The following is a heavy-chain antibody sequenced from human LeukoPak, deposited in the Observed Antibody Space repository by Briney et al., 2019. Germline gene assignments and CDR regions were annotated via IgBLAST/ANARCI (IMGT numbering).Heavy chain of an antibody. CDR2: ISAYNGNT. CDR3: ARAGGETGLDY. V-gene: IGHV1-18*01. CDR1: GYTFTSFA. J-gene: IGHJ4*02. D-gene: IGHD3-10*01. Sequence: ASVKVSCKASGYTFTSFALNWVRQAPGQGLEWMGWISAYNGNTNYAQKLQGRVTMTTDTSTSTAYMELRSLRSDDTAVYYCARAGGETGLDYWGQGTLVTVSS.